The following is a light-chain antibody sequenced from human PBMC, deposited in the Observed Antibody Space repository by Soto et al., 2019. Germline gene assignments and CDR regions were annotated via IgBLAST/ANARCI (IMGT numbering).Light chain of an antibody. Sequence: IQMTQDQSLLSAPVRDCETRGCXASQDISNYLNWYQQKPGKAPKLLIYDASNLETGVPSRFSGSGSGTDFTFTISSLQPEDIATYYCQQYDNLPLTFGQGTRLEI. V-gene: IGKV1-33*01. CDR1: QDISNY. J-gene: IGKJ5*01. CDR3: QQYDNLPLT. CDR2: DAS.